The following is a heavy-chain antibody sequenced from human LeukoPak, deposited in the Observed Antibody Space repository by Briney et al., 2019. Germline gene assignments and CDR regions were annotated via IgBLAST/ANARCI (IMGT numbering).Heavy chain of an antibody. Sequence: GGSLRLSCAASGFTFSNAWMSWVRQAPGKGLEWVGRIKSKTDGGTTDYAAPVKGRFTISRDDSKNTLYLQMNRLKTEDTAVYYCTTPADTAMVHYYYYYYMDVWGKGTTVTVSS. D-gene: IGHD5-18*01. CDR1: GFTFSNAW. V-gene: IGHV3-15*01. CDR2: IKSKTDGGTT. J-gene: IGHJ6*03. CDR3: TTPADTAMVHYYYYYYMDV.